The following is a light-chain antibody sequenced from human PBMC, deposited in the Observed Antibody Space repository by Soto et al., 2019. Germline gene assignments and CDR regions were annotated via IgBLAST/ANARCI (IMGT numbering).Light chain of an antibody. CDR1: RSITTW. Sequence: IPISQSPSTLSATEGDRVTLTCRASRSITTWLAWYQQKPGRAPTLLVYKASTLATGVPSRFSASGSGTEFTLTISSLQADDFATYYCQQYNTYSWAFGQRTKVDI. J-gene: IGKJ1*01. CDR2: KAS. V-gene: IGKV1-5*03. CDR3: QQYNTYSWA.